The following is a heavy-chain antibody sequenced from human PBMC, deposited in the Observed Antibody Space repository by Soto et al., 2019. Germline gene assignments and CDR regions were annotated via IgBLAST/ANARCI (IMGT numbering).Heavy chain of an antibody. CDR1: GGTFSSYA. J-gene: IGHJ5*02. V-gene: IGHV1-69*12. Sequence: QVQLVQSGAEVKKPGSSVKVSCQAAGGTFSSYAISWVRQAPGQGLEWMGGIIPIFGTANYAQKFQGRVTITADESTSTAYMELSSLRSEDTAVYYCARGAVAAGLTSWFDPWGQGPLVTVSS. CDR2: IIPIFGTA. D-gene: IGHD6-19*01. CDR3: ARGAVAAGLTSWFDP.